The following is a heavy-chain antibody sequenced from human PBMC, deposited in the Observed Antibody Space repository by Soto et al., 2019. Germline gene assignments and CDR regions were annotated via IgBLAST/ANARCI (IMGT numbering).Heavy chain of an antibody. J-gene: IGHJ4*02. CDR2: INPNNGDT. CDR3: AREITYGGGSFSLGL. CDR1: GYFFTSHY. Sequence: ASVKVSCKTSGYFFTSHYIHWVRLAPGRGLEWVGRINPNNGDTNSPQKFQGRVTLTSDTSISTAYMEMRGLTSDDTALYYCAREITYGGGSFSLGLWGQGTLVTVSS. V-gene: IGHV1-2*06. D-gene: IGHD3-10*01.